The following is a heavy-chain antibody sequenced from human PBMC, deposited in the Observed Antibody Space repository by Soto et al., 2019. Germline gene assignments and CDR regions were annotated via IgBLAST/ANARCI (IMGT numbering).Heavy chain of an antibody. CDR2: ISSSGGTI. CDR1: GFTFSSFA. V-gene: IGHV3-23*01. CDR3: VKAHAYDFDY. J-gene: IGHJ4*02. D-gene: IGHD2-2*01. Sequence: GGSLRLSCAVSGFTFSSFAMSWVRQAPGKGLEWVSVISSSGGTIYYADSVKGRFTISRDNSKNTLYLQMSSLRAQDTAVYFCVKAHAYDFDYWGQGTLVTVSS.